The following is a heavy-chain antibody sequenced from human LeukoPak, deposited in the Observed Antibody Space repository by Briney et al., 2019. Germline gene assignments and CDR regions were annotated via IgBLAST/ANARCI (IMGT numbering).Heavy chain of an antibody. D-gene: IGHD1-26*01. J-gene: IGHJ4*02. CDR1: GGSISSSTYY. V-gene: IGHV4-39*01. CDR3: ASLTSGSYRLAFDY. Sequence: SETLSLTCTVAGGSISSSTYYWGWIRQPPGKGLEWIGSIYYSGSTYYNPSLKSRVTISVDTSKNQFSLKLSSVTAADTAVYYCASLTSGSYRLAFDYWGQGTLVTVSS. CDR2: IYYSGST.